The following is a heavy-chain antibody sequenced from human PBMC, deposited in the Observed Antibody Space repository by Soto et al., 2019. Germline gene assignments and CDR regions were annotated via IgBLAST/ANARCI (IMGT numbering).Heavy chain of an antibody. CDR1: GFTFSSYG. CDR3: ARASRTMDNYYFDY. J-gene: IGHJ4*02. Sequence: GGSLRLSCAASGFTFSSYGMHWVRQAPGKGLEWVAVIWYDGSNKYYADSVKGRFTISRDNSKNTLYLQMNSLRAEDTAVYYCARASRTMDNYYFDYWGQGTLVTVSS. CDR2: IWYDGSNK. D-gene: IGHD3-10*01. V-gene: IGHV3-33*08.